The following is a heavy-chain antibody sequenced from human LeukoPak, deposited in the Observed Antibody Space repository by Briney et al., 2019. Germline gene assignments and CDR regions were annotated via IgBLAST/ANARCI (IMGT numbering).Heavy chain of an antibody. CDR1: GGSISSYY. CDR2: IYYSGST. CDR3: ARQYSSSSYFDY. D-gene: IGHD6-6*01. J-gene: IGHJ4*02. Sequence: SETLSLTCTISGGSISSYYWSWIRQPPGKGLEGIGYIYYSGSTNYNPSLKSRVTISVDTSKNQFPLKLSSVTAADTAVYYCARQYSSSSYFDYWGQGTLVTVSS. V-gene: IGHV4-59*01.